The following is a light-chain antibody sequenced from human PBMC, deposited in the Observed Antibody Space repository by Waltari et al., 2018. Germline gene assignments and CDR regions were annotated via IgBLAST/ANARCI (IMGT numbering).Light chain of an antibody. Sequence: DIQLTQSPSSLSASVGDRVTIKCRASQSIDYWLAWYQQRPGKAPKLLIHKISTLQSGVSSRFSGSGSGTEFTLTIASLQPDDFATYYCQRYNSYPLYTFGQGTRVEIK. CDR1: QSIDYW. J-gene: IGKJ2*01. CDR3: QRYNSYPLYT. CDR2: KIS. V-gene: IGKV1-5*01.